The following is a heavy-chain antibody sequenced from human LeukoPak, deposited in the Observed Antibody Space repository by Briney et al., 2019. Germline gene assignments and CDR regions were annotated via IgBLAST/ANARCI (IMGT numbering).Heavy chain of an antibody. CDR3: AKDNFGLVPYCFDS. V-gene: IGHV3-23*01. Sequence: VGSLRLSCVAAGWTFTGCGMSWGRQAPGEGVGWVSSIGGGGFERHCADSVSSRFSLSSNTSTNTPYLEMNSLRADDSALYYCAKDNFGLVPYCFDSWGQGTLVTVSS. D-gene: IGHD2-21*01. CDR2: IGGGGFER. J-gene: IGHJ4*02. CDR1: GWTFTGCG.